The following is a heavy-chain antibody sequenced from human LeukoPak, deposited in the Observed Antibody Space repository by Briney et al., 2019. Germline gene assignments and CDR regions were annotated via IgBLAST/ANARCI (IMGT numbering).Heavy chain of an antibody. CDR2: MNPNSGNT. D-gene: IGHD2-2*01. V-gene: IGHV1-8*01. CDR1: GYTFTSYD. J-gene: IGHJ4*02. Sequence: ASVKVSCKASGYTFTSYDINWVRPATGQGLEWMGWMNPNSGNTGYAQKFQGRVTMTRNTSISTAYMELSSLRSEDTAVYYCARGRSKGYCSSTSCYPYYWGQGTLVTVSS. CDR3: ARGRSKGYCSSTSCYPYY.